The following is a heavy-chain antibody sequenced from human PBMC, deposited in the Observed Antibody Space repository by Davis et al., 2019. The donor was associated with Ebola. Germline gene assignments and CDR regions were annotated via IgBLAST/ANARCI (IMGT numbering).Heavy chain of an antibody. CDR1: GFAFDDFA. D-gene: IGHD5-12*01. CDR3: AKDIAYSGAGGFDR. Sequence: PGGSLRLSCAASGFAFDDFAMHWVRQAPGKGLEWVSGVNWKRGIIGYADSVKGRFTISRDNAKKILYLQMSSLRSEDTAFYYCAKDIAYSGAGGFDRWGQGTLVSVSS. J-gene: IGHJ4*02. CDR2: VNWKRGII. V-gene: IGHV3-9*01.